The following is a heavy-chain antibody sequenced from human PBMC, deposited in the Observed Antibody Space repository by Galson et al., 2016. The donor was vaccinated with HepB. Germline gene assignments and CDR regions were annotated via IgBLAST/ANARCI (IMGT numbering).Heavy chain of an antibody. D-gene: IGHD6-6*01. CDR2: IDWDDDK. J-gene: IGHJ6*02. V-gene: IGHV2-70*01. Sequence: PALVTPTQTLTLTCTFSGFSLTTRGMRVSWIRQSPRKALEWLALIDWDDDKYYSSSLKTRLTISQDTSKNQVVLTMTNMDPVDTATYYCARDRRQLVGNYYYYGLDVWGQGTTVTVSS. CDR3: ARDRRQLVGNYYYYGLDV. CDR1: GFSLTTRGMR.